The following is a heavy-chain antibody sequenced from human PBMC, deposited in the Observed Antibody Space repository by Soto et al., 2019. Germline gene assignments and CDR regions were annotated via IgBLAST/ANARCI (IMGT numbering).Heavy chain of an antibody. Sequence: QITLKESGPTLVKHTQTLTLTCTFSGFSLSSTRMAVGWIRQPPGKALEWLALIYWDDDKRYSPFLKSRLTITKDTSKNQVVLTMSNMDPVDTARYYCAHIVVAGLGYYFDYWGQGILVTVSS. CDR3: AHIVVAGLGYYFDY. D-gene: IGHD6-19*01. J-gene: IGHJ4*02. CDR2: IYWDDDK. CDR1: GFSLSSTRMA. V-gene: IGHV2-5*02.